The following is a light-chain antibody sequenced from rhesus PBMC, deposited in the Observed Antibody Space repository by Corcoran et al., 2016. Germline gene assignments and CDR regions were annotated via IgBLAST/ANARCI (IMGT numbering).Light chain of an antibody. J-gene: IGKJ2*01. CDR1: QSISSW. CDR2: KAS. Sequence: DIQMTQSPSSLSASVGDTVTITCRASQSISSWLAWYQQTPGKAPKLLIYKASTLQSGVPSRSSGRGSGTDFTLTISSLQSEDFATYYCQQYTSSPYSFGQGTKVEIK. V-gene: IGKV1-22*01. CDR3: QQYTSSPYS.